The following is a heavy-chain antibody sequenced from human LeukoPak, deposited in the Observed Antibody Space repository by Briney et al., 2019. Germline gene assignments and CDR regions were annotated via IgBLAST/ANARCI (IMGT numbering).Heavy chain of an antibody. CDR2: ISGSGGST. Sequence: GGSLRLSCAASGFTFSSYAMSWVRQAPGKGLEWVSAISGSGGSTYYADSVKGRFTISRDNSKNTLYLQMNSLRAEDTAVYYCAKHGPYNWNCEEGFDYWGQGTLVTVSS. CDR1: GFTFSSYA. J-gene: IGHJ4*02. D-gene: IGHD1-7*01. CDR3: AKHGPYNWNCEEGFDY. V-gene: IGHV3-23*01.